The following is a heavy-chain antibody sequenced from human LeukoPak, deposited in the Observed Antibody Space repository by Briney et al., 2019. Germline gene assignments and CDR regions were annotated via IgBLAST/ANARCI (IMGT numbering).Heavy chain of an antibody. J-gene: IGHJ4*02. CDR1: GFTFSDYW. V-gene: IGHV3-74*01. Sequence: GGSLRLSCAASGFTFSDYWMHWVRQAPGKGLVWVSRISSDGSRVTYADSVKGRFTISRDNAKNSLYLQMNSLRAEDTAVYYCARDLATMVRGVIDYWGQGTLVTVSS. CDR2: ISSDGSRV. D-gene: IGHD3-10*01. CDR3: ARDLATMVRGVIDY.